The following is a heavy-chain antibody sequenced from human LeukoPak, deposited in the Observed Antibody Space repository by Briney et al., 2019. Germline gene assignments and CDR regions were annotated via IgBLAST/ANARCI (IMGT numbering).Heavy chain of an antibody. CDR3: ARALTGYYKGGRVMRY. D-gene: IGHD3-9*01. CDR2: MNPNSGNT. Sequence: ASVKVSCKASGYTFTSYDINWVRQATGQGLEWMGWMNPNSGNTGYAQKFQGRVTMTRNTSISTAYMELSSLRSEDTAVYYCARALTGYYKGGRVMRYWGQGTLVTVSS. J-gene: IGHJ4*02. V-gene: IGHV1-8*01. CDR1: GYTFTSYD.